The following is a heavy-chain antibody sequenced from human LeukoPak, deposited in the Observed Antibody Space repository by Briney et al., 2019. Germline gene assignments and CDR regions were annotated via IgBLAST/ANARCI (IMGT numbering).Heavy chain of an antibody. Sequence: KPSETLSLTCTVSGDSINNNNYYWGWIRQPPGKGLEWIGYIYYSGSTYYNPSLKSRVTISVDTSKNQFSLKLSSVTAADTAVYYCARDAILSRSSSSEWYYYYYMDVWGKGTTVTVSS. J-gene: IGHJ6*03. CDR1: GDSINNNNYY. V-gene: IGHV4-30-4*08. CDR3: ARDAILSRSSSSEWYYYYYMDV. CDR2: IYYSGST. D-gene: IGHD6-6*01.